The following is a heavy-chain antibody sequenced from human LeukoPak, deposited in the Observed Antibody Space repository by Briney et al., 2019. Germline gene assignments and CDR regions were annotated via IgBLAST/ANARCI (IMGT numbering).Heavy chain of an antibody. CDR2: IYYSGST. Sequence: PSETLSPTCTVSGGSISSYYWSWLRQPPGKGLEWIGYIYYSGSTNYNPSLKSRVTISVDTSKNQFSLKLSSVTAADTAVYYCARTEGPTDYGDYFDYWGQGTLVTVSS. J-gene: IGHJ4*02. CDR3: ARTEGPTDYGDYFDY. V-gene: IGHV4-59*01. D-gene: IGHD4-17*01. CDR1: GGSISSYY.